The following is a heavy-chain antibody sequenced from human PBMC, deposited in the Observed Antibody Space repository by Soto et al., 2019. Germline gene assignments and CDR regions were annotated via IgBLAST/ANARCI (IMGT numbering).Heavy chain of an antibody. CDR2: ISWDGGST. Sequence: EVQLVESGGVVVQPGGSLRLSCAASGFTFDDYTMHWVRQAPGKGLEWVSLISWDGGSTYYADSVKGRFTISRDNSKNSLYLQMNSLGTEDTALYYCAKDIRGGKKALGDDFWSGYFTWGQGTLVTVSS. J-gene: IGHJ5*02. D-gene: IGHD3-3*01. CDR3: AKDIRGGKKALGDDFWSGYFT. V-gene: IGHV3-43*01. CDR1: GFTFDDYT.